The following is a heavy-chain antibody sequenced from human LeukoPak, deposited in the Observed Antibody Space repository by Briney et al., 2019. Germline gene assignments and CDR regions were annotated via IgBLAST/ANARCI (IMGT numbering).Heavy chain of an antibody. Sequence: PGGSLRLSCAASGFTFSNYPMHWVRQAPGKGLEWVAVVSDDGNNIYYADSVKGRFTISRDNSKNTLYLQMNSLRAEDTAVYYCARHRSVRVGTTPSEYYYYVDVWGKGTTVTVSS. J-gene: IGHJ6*03. CDR1: GFTFSNYP. V-gene: IGHV3-30*04. CDR3: ARHRSVRVGTTPSEYYYYVDV. D-gene: IGHD1-26*01. CDR2: VSDDGNNI.